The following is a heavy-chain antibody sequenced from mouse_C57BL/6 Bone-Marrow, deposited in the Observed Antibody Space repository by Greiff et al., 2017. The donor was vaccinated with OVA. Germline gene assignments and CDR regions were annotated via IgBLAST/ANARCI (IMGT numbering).Heavy chain of an antibody. CDR3: ARDRYSYFDV. CDR1: GFTFSDFY. V-gene: IGHV7-1*01. J-gene: IGHJ1*03. Sequence: EVMLVESGGGLVQSGRSLRLSCATSGFTFSDFYMEWVRQAPGKGLEWIAASRNKANDYTTEYSASVKGRFIVSRDTSQSILYLQMNALRAEDTAIYYCARDRYSYFDVWGTGTTVTVSS. CDR2: SRNKANDYTT.